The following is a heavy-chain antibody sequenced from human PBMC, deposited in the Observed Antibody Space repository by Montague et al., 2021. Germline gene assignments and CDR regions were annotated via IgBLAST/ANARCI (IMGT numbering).Heavy chain of an antibody. Sequence: SETLSLTCTVSGGSFRGCKWSWISPTPAKGLQWIGEMYQSGSAHYKPSLESRVSLSEDTSNNQFSLKLNSVTAADTAVYYCARHKTGERCFDVWGKGTTDTVSP. CDR3: ARHKTGERCFDV. V-gene: IGHV4-34*01. D-gene: IGHD4/OR15-4a*01. CDR1: GGSFRGCK. CDR2: MYQSGSA. J-gene: IGHJ6*04.